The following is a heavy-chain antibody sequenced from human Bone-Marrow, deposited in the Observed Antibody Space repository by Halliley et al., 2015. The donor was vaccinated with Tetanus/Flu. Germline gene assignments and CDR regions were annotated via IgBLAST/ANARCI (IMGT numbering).Heavy chain of an antibody. CDR1: GFTXRGSA. Sequence: SLRLSCAASGFTXRGSAMHWVXXXPGXGLEXVGRIRNXANNYATTYSASVKGRFTISRDDSKNMAFLQMNSLKTEDTAVYYCTRHVXXXDDXDXDRGVWXQXTLVIVSX. CDR3: TRHVXXXDDXDXDRGV. CDR2: IRNXANNYAT. V-gene: IGHV3-73*01. D-gene: IGHD3-16*01. J-gene: IGHJ4*02.